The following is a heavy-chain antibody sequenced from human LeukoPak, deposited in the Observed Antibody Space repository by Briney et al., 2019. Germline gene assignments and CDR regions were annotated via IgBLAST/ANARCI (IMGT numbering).Heavy chain of an antibody. CDR3: ARGTSGYSYVYDY. D-gene: IGHD3-22*01. V-gene: IGHV1-18*01. CDR2: ISTHNGKT. CDR1: GYTFTSYG. Sequence: GASVKVSCKASGYTFTSYGISWVRQAPGQGLEWMGWISTHNGKTNFAQNFQGRVAMTTDTSTSTAYMELRSLISDDTAVYYCARGTSGYSYVYDYWGQGTLVTVAS. J-gene: IGHJ4*02.